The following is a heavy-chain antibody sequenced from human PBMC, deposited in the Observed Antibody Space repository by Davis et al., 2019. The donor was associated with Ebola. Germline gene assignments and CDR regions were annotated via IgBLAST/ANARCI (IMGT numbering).Heavy chain of an antibody. Sequence: GESLKISCAASGFTFSSYWMHWVRQAPGKGLEWVSYISSSSSTIYYADSVKGRFTISRDNAKNSLYLQMNSLRDEDTAVYYCARDLATVTTYYGMDVWGKGTTVTVSS. CDR3: ARDLATVTTYYGMDV. V-gene: IGHV3-48*02. D-gene: IGHD4-17*01. CDR1: GFTFSSYW. CDR2: ISSSSSTI. J-gene: IGHJ6*04.